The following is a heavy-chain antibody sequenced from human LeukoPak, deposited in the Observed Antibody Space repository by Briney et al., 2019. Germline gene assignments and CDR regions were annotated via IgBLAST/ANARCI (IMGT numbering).Heavy chain of an antibody. CDR3: AIDIDFWIPAAAEGAFDI. Sequence: RASVKVSCKASGYTFTGYYMHWVRQAPGQGLEWMGWINPNSGGTNYAQKFQGRVTMTRDTSISTAYMELSRLRSDDTAVYYCAIDIDFWIPAAAEGAFDIWGQGTMVTVSS. D-gene: IGHD2-2*01. V-gene: IGHV1-2*02. CDR2: INPNSGGT. CDR1: GYTFTGYY. J-gene: IGHJ3*02.